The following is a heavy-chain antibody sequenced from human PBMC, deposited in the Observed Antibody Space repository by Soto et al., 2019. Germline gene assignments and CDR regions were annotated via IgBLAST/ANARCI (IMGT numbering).Heavy chain of an antibody. CDR2: VDGSGAGT. J-gene: IGHJ4*02. V-gene: IGHV3-23*01. Sequence: GGSLRLSCTASGFTFSSHAMGWLRQAPGTEPEWVAFVDGSGAGTSYADSVKGRFTIARDNSENSLFLHMNSLRAEDSGRYFCAKEIFAAAYAATSAFDLWGQGTLVTVS. D-gene: IGHD2-8*01. CDR3: AKEIFAAAYAATSAFDL. CDR1: GFTFSSHA.